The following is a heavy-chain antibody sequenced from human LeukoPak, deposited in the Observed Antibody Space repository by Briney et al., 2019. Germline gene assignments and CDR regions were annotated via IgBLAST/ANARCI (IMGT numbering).Heavy chain of an antibody. J-gene: IGHJ3*01. CDR2: IRGSGDGT. Sequence: GSLRLSCVGSGFTFSSYAMTWVRQAPGSGLEWVSSIRGSGDGTSYADSVKGRFTMSRDNSKNTLYLQMDNLRAEDTAMYYCGRDPNGDYIGAFDFWGRGTLVTVSS. CDR1: GFTFSSYA. CDR3: GRDPNGDYIGAFDF. D-gene: IGHD4-17*01. V-gene: IGHV3-23*01.